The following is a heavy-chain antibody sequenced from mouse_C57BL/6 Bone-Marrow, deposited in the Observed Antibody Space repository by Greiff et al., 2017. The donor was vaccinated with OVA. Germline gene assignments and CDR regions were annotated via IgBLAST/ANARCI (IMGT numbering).Heavy chain of an antibody. CDR2: INPNNGGT. V-gene: IGHV1-26*01. CDR3: ARRVLAWFAY. J-gene: IGHJ3*01. Sequence: EVQLQQSGPELVKPGASVKISCKASGYTFTDYYMNWVKQSHGKSLEWIGDINPNNGGTSYNQKFKGKATLTVDKSSSTAYMELRSLTSEDSAVYYCARRVLAWFAYWGQGTLVTVSA. CDR1: GYTFTDYY.